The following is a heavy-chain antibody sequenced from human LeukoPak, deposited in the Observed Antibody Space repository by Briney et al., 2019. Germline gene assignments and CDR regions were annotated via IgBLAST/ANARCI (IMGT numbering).Heavy chain of an antibody. J-gene: IGHJ6*02. CDR2: IYSGGST. CDR3: ARVIGYSSGWRLLDV. CDR1: GFTVSSNY. D-gene: IGHD6-19*01. V-gene: IGHV3-53*01. Sequence: PGGSLRLSCAASGFTVSSNYMSWVRQAPGKGLEWVSGIYSGGSTYYADSVKGRFTISRDNSKNTLYLHMNSLRAEDTAVYYCARVIGYSSGWRLLDVWGQGTTVTVSS.